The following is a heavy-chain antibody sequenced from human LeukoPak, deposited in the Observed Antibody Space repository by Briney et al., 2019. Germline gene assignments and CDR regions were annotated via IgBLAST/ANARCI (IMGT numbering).Heavy chain of an antibody. V-gene: IGHV3-23*01. D-gene: IGHD3-10*01. CDR3: ARDRELDV. Sequence: GGSLRLSYAASGFTFNTYAMSWVRQTPGKGLEWVSTISGSGGTTFYADSVKGRFTISRENAKNSLYLQMNSLRAGDTAVYYCARDRELDVWGQGTTVTVSS. CDR2: ISGSGGTT. J-gene: IGHJ6*02. CDR1: GFTFNTYA.